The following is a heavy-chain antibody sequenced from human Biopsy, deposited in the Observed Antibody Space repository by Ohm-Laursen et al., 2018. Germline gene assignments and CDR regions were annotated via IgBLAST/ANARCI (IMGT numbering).Heavy chain of an antibody. J-gene: IGHJ6*02. Sequence: SLRLSCAAYGFSDSSYDMNWVRLGQGKGLEWISYISETSSHIYDADSVMSRFIVARDITKNSLYLQLNSLRVEDTAVDYCSRDASRRAREGGMDVWGQGTPVTVSS. CDR1: GFSDSSYD. CDR2: ISETSSHI. CDR3: SRDASRRAREGGMDV. V-gene: IGHV3-21*01. D-gene: IGHD6-6*01.